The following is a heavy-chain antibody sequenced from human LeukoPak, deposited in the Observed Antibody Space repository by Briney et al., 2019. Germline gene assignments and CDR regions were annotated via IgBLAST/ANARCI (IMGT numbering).Heavy chain of an antibody. CDR3: TRGSSGRRDN. CDR2: MNPNSGNT. Sequence: ASVTVSFKSSVYTFTSCDINWVRQATGQGREWVGWMNPNSGNTGYVHSFQGRMTLNSDSSIGTAYMELSNLTSEDTAIYYCTRGSSGRRDNWGQGTPVTVSA. D-gene: IGHD6-19*01. J-gene: IGHJ4*02. CDR1: VYTFTSCD. V-gene: IGHV1-8*01.